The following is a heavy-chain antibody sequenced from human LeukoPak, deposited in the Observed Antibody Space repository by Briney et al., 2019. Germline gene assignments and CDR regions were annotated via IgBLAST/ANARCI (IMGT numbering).Heavy chain of an antibody. D-gene: IGHD2-2*01. CDR2: MYYSGST. V-gene: IGHV4-59*08. CDR1: GGSISNYY. CDR3: ARSPCTSASCPRRNVFDI. J-gene: IGHJ3*02. Sequence: SETLSLTCTVSGGSISNYYWSWIRQSPGKGLEWIGYMYYSGSTNYNPSLESRVTISGDTSKNQFSLNLSSVTAADTAVYYGARSPCTSASCPRRNVFDIWGQGTMVTVSS.